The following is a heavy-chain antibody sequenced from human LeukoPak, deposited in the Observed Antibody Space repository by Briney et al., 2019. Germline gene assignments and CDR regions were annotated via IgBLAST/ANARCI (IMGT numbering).Heavy chain of an antibody. CDR2: IYYSGST. CDR1: GXSISSYY. CDR3: ARGQTYYDILTGYYHPYYFDY. D-gene: IGHD3-9*01. Sequence: SETLSLTCTVSGXSISSYYWSWIRQPPGKGLEWIGYIYYSGSTNYNPSLKSRVTISVDTSKHQFSLKLSSVTAADTAVYYCARGQTYYDILTGYYHPYYFDYWGQGTLVTVSS. V-gene: IGHV4-59*01. J-gene: IGHJ4*02.